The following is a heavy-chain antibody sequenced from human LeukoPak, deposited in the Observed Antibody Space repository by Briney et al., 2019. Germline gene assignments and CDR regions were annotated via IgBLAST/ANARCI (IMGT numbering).Heavy chain of an antibody. CDR3: ARVQRGSYYIPFDF. CDR2: ISSSGTTI. J-gene: IGHJ4*02. D-gene: IGHD1-26*01. Sequence: PGGSLRLSCAASGFTFSSYEMNWVRQAPGKGLEWVSYISSSGTTIYYADSVRGRFSISRDNAKTTLYLQMSSLRAEDTAVYYCARVQRGSYYIPFDFWGQGTLVTVSS. V-gene: IGHV3-48*03. CDR1: GFTFSSYE.